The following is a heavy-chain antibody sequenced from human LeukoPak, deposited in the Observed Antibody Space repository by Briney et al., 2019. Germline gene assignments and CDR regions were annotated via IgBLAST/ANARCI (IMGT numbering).Heavy chain of an antibody. Sequence: PGGSLRLSCAASGFTFSNYAMSWVRQAPGKGLEWVSSMSGSGGSTYYADSVKGRFTISRDNSKNTLYLQMNSLRAEDTAVYYCARILAVASSHPFDYWGQGTLVTVSS. CDR1: GFTFSNYA. CDR3: ARILAVASSHPFDY. V-gene: IGHV3-23*01. CDR2: MSGSGGST. D-gene: IGHD6-19*01. J-gene: IGHJ4*02.